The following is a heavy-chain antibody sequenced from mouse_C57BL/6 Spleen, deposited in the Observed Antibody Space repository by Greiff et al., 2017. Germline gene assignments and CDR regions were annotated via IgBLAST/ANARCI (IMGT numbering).Heavy chain of an antibody. CDR2: IYPGSGST. V-gene: IGHV1-55*01. J-gene: IGHJ4*01. CDR3: ARRTTVVDYAMDY. D-gene: IGHD1-1*01. Sequence: VQLQQSGAELVKPGASVKMSCKASGYTFTSYWITWVKQRPGQGLEWIGDIYPGSGSTNYNEKFKSKATLTVDTSSSTAYMQLSSLTSEDSAVYYCARRTTVVDYAMDYWGQGTSVTVSS. CDR1: GYTFTSYW.